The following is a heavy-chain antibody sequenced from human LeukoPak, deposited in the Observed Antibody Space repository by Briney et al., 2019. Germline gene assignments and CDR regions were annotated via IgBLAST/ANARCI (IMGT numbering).Heavy chain of an antibody. Sequence: GGSLRLSCAGTGFSVSGNYMAWVRQAPGKGLEWVSTIYGGGSTYYADSVKGRFTISRDNSQNTLYLQMNSLRAEDTAVYYCVREVTVTSYFDYWGQGILVTVSS. D-gene: IGHD2-21*02. CDR3: VREVTVTSYFDY. CDR1: GFSVSGNY. CDR2: IYGGGST. V-gene: IGHV3-66*01. J-gene: IGHJ4*02.